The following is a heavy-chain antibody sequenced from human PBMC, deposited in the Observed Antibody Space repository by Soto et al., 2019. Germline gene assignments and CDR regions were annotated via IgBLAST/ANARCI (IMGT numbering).Heavy chain of an antibody. D-gene: IGHD7-27*01. CDR3: AKDLLGPGRAYGMDV. CDR1: GFTFSSYG. J-gene: IGHJ6*02. Sequence: QVQLVESGGGVVQPGRSLRLSCAASGFTFSSYGMHWVRQATGEGLEWVAVISYDGSNKYYADSVKGRFTISRDNSKNTLYLQMNSLRAEDTAVYYCAKDLLGPGRAYGMDVWGQGTTVTVSS. CDR2: ISYDGSNK. V-gene: IGHV3-30*18.